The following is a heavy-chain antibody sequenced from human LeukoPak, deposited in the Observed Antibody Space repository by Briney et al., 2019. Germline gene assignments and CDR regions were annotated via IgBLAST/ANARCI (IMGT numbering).Heavy chain of an antibody. CDR1: GGSFSGYY. D-gene: IGHD6-6*01. Sequence: SETLSLTCAVYGGSFSGYYWSWIRQPPGKGLEWIGEINHSGSTNYNPCLKSRVTISVDTSKNQFPLKLSSVTAADTAVYYCARGRRIVPRTNWFDPWGQGTLVTVSS. CDR2: INHSGST. CDR3: ARGRRIVPRTNWFDP. J-gene: IGHJ5*02. V-gene: IGHV4-34*01.